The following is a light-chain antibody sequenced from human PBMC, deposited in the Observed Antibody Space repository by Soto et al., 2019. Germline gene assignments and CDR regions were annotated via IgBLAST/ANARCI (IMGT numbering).Light chain of an antibody. CDR3: SSFTGTTTLDV. J-gene: IGLJ1*01. Sequence: QFLLTQPASVSGSPGQSITISCTGTSSDVGAYKYVSWYQQHPGKVPKLIIYGVSNRPSGVSSRFSGSKSGNTAFLTISGLQPEDEADYYCSSFTGTTTLDVFGTGTKVTVL. V-gene: IGLV2-14*03. CDR2: GVS. CDR1: SSDVGAYKY.